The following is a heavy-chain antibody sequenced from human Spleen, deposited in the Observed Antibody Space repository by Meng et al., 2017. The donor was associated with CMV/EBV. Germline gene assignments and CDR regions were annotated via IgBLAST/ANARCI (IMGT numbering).Heavy chain of an antibody. V-gene: IGHV3-11*01. D-gene: IGHD1-14*01. J-gene: IGHJ3*02. CDR3: ARVTGADAFDI. CDR1: GFTFSDYY. Sequence: SCAASGFTFSDYYMSWIRQAPGKGLEWFSYISTSGSTIYYADSVKGRFTISRDNAKNSLYLQMNSLRAEDTALYYCARVTGADAFDIWGQGTMVTVSS. CDR2: ISTSGSTI.